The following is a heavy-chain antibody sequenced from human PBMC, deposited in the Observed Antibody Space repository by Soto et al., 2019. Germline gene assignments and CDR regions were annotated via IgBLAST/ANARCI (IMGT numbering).Heavy chain of an antibody. CDR3: ARPPGNRDGYSYYYYDGMDI. V-gene: IGHV3-74*03. Sequence: GGSLRLSCAASGFTFSSYWMHWVRQAPGKGLVWVSRINSDGSSTTYAASVKGRFTISRDNAKNTLYLQITSLRAEDTAVDYCARPPGNRDGYSYYYYDGMDIWGQGTTVTVSS. CDR1: GFTFSSYW. D-gene: IGHD5-12*01. J-gene: IGHJ6*02. CDR2: INSDGSST.